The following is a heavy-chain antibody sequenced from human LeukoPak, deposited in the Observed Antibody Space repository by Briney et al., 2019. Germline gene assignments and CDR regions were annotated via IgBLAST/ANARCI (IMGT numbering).Heavy chain of an antibody. V-gene: IGHV1-2*02. CDR3: ARARPRGTALDH. Sequence: ASVKVSCKASGYTFTGYYMHWVRQAPGQGLEWMGWINPNSGGTNYAQKFQGRVTMTRDTSISTAYMELSRLRSDDTAVYYCARARPRGTALDHWGQGTLVTVSS. CDR2: INPNSGGT. CDR1: GYTFTGYY. D-gene: IGHD6-13*01. J-gene: IGHJ4*02.